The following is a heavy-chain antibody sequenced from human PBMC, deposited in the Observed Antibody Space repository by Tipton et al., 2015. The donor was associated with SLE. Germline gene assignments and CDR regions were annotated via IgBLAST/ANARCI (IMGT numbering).Heavy chain of an antibody. CDR1: GFTFSSYW. CDR2: IKQDGSEK. Sequence: SLRLSCADSGFTFSSYWMSWVRQAPGKGLEWVANIKQDGSEKYYVDSVKGRFTISRDNSKNTLYLQMNSLRAEDTAVYYCARDQSGSYYFDYWGQRTLVTVSS. CDR3: ARDQSGSYYFDY. D-gene: IGHD5-12*01. J-gene: IGHJ4*02. V-gene: IGHV3-7*01.